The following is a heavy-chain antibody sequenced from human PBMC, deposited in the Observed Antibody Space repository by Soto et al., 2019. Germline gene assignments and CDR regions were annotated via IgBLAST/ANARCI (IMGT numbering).Heavy chain of an antibody. Sequence: SETLSLTCTVSGGSISRYYWSWIRQPPGKGLEWIGYLYNTGSTIYNPSLKSRVTISVDTSKNQFSLKLNSLTAADTAVYYCARVPDYWGQGTLVTVS. J-gene: IGHJ4*02. V-gene: IGHV4-59*01. CDR1: GGSISRYY. CDR3: ARVPDY. CDR2: LYNTGST.